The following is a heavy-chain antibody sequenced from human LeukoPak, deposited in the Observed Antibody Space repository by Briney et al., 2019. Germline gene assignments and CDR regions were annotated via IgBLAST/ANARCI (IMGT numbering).Heavy chain of an antibody. Sequence: SGTLSLTCAVSGGSISSTNWWSWVRQPPGKGLYWIGGIYHSGSTYYNPSLKSRVTISVDTSKNQFSLKLSSVTAADTAVYYCARDAGHQLSRRNYYAMDVWGQGTTVTVSS. CDR2: IYHSGST. V-gene: IGHV4-4*02. CDR1: GGSISSTNW. D-gene: IGHD1-1*01. CDR3: ARDAGHQLSRRNYYAMDV. J-gene: IGHJ6*02.